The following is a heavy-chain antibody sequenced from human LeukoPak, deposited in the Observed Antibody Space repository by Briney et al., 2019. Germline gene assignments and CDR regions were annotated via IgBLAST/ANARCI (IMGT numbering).Heavy chain of an antibody. J-gene: IGHJ4*02. CDR2: ISGGGGST. CDR3: GRDGHGVPLDY. Sequence: GGSLRLSCAASGFTFTSYSMNWVRQAPGKGLEWVSTISGGGGSTYYADSVKGRFTISRDNSKNTLYLQMNSLRAEDTALYYCGRDGHGVPLDYWGQGTLVTVSS. CDR1: GFTFTSYS. V-gene: IGHV3-23*01. D-gene: IGHD4-17*01.